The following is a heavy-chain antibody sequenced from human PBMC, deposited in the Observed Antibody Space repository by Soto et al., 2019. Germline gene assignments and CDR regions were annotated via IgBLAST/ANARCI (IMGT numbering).Heavy chain of an antibody. CDR2: IKPIFGAA. V-gene: IGHV1-69*01. Sequence: QVQLVQSGAEVRRPGSSVKVSCKASGGSFSSYAISWVRQAPGQGLEWMGAIKPIFGAAHYAQKFTGRVTITAAEITSTAYMELTGLSSDDTAVYFCAREGRHFDYWGQGTLVTVSS. J-gene: IGHJ4*02. CDR1: GGSFSSYA. CDR3: AREGRHFDY.